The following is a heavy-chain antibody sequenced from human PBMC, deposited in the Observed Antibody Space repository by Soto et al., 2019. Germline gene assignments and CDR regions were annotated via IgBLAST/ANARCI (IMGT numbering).Heavy chain of an antibody. CDR2: IYSGGST. D-gene: IGHD6-19*01. J-gene: IGHJ4*02. Sequence: EVQLVEAGGGLIQPGGSLRLSCAASGFTVSSNYMSWVRQAPGKGLDWVSVIYSGGSTYYADSVKGRFTISRDNSKSTLYLQMNSLIEEDTAVYYCARGLASSALYYFDYWGQGNLVTVSS. CDR1: GFTVSSNY. V-gene: IGHV3-53*01. CDR3: ARGLASSALYYFDY.